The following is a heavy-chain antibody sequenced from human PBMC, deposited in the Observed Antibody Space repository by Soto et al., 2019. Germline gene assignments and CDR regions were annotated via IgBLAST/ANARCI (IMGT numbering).Heavy chain of an antibody. CDR1: GFTFSSYA. CDR2: ISGSGGST. J-gene: IGHJ3*02. D-gene: IGHD2-2*01. CDR3: ANLVVPAAIIDDFDI. Sequence: GGSLRLSCAASGFTFSSYAMSWGRQAQGKGLGLVSAISGSGGSTYYADSVKGRFTISRDNSKNTLYLQMNSLRAEDTAVYYCANLVVPAAIIDDFDIWGQGTMVTVSS. V-gene: IGHV3-23*01.